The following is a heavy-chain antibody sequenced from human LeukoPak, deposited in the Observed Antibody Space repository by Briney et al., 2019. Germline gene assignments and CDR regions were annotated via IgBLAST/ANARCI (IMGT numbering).Heavy chain of an antibody. CDR2: INHSGST. D-gene: IGHD3-16*01. Sequence: SETLSLTCAVYGGSFSGYYWSWIRQPPGKGLEWIGEINHSGSTNYNPSLKSRVTISVDTSKNQFSLKLSSVSAADTAVYYCARGDVTFGGVGSPDYWGLGTLVIVSS. J-gene: IGHJ4*02. CDR1: GGSFSGYY. V-gene: IGHV4-34*01. CDR3: ARGDVTFGGVGSPDY.